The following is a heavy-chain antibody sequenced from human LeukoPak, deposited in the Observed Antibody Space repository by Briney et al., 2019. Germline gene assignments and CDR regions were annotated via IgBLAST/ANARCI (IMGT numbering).Heavy chain of an antibody. CDR3: ARVFFTMVRGVIIGLRY. CDR1: GYTFTGYY. Sequence: ASVKVSCKASGYTFTGYYMHWVRQAPGQGLEWMGWINPNSGGTNYAQKFQGRVTMTRDTSISTAYMELSRLRSDDTAVYYCARVFFTMVRGVIIGLRYWGQGTLVTVSS. CDR2: INPNSGGT. V-gene: IGHV1-2*02. J-gene: IGHJ4*02. D-gene: IGHD3-10*01.